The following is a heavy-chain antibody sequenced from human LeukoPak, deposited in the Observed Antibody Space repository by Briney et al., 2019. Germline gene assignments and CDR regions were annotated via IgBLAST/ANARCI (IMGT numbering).Heavy chain of an antibody. V-gene: IGHV3-53*01. CDR3: VRVHGGGY. Sequence: GGSLRLSCAASGFTVSDNNMIWVRQAPGKGLEWVSTLHRDGSVRYADSVNGRFTISRDDSKNTLSVQMSSLRDEDTAVYYCVRVHGGGYWGQGTLVTVSS. CDR1: GFTVSDNN. CDR2: LHRDGSV. D-gene: IGHD3-16*01. J-gene: IGHJ4*02.